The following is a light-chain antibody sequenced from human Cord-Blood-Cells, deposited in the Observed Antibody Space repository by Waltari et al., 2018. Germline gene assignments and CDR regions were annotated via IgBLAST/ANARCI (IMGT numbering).Light chain of an antibody. J-gene: IGKJ4*01. CDR2: DAS. CDR1: QSVSSY. Sequence: EIVLTQSPATLSLSPGERATLSCRASQSVSSYLAWYQQKPGQAPRLLIYDASNRATGIPAMFSGSGSGTDFTLTISSVEPEDFAVDYCQQRSNLPPLTFGGGTKVEIK. CDR3: QQRSNLPPLT. V-gene: IGKV3-11*01.